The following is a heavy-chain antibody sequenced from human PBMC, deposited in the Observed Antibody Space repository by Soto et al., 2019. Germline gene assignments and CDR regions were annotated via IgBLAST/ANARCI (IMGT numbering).Heavy chain of an antibody. CDR2: IYSSGTT. D-gene: IGHD6-13*01. CDR1: GGSIISYY. J-gene: IGHJ4*02. V-gene: IGHV4-59*08. CDR3: ARHKSSSFDY. Sequence: SETLSLTCSVSGGSIISYYWNWIRQSPGKGLEWIGYIYSSGTTSYNPSLKSRVTISVDTSKNHFSLKLSSVTAADTAVYVCARHKSSSFDYWGQGALVTVSS.